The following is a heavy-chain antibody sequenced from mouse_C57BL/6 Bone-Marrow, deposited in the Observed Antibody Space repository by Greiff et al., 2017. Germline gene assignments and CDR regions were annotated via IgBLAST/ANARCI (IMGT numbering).Heavy chain of an antibody. J-gene: IGHJ2*01. Sequence: LQESGPELVKPGASVKLSCKASGYTFTSYDINWVKQRPGQGLEWIGWIYPRDGSTKYNEKFKGKATLTVDTSSSTAYMELHSLTSEDSAVYFCASGGYQYYFDYWGQGTTLTVSS. D-gene: IGHD2-14*01. CDR3: ASGGYQYYFDY. V-gene: IGHV1-85*01. CDR1: GYTFTSYD. CDR2: IYPRDGST.